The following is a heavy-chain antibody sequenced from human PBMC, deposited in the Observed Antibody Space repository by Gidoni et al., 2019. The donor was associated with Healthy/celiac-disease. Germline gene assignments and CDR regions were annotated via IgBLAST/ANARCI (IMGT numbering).Heavy chain of an antibody. CDR3: ARHVRTKQLVRINWFDP. J-gene: IGHJ5*02. CDR1: DGSISSSSYY. D-gene: IGHD6-6*01. CDR2: LYYSGST. Sequence: QLQLQESGPVLVKPSETLSLTCTVSDGSISSSSYYWGWIRQPPGKGLEWIGGLYYSGSTYYNPTLKSRVTISVDTAKNQFSLKLSSVTAADTAVYYCARHVRTKQLVRINWFDPWGQGTLVTVPS. V-gene: IGHV4-39*01.